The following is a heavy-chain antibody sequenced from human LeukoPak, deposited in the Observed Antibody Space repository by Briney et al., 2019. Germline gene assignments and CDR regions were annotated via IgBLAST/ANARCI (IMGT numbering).Heavy chain of an antibody. V-gene: IGHV3-66*01. J-gene: IGHJ4*02. D-gene: IGHD5-12*01. CDR2: IYSGGST. CDR3: ATRPDGSDHPYFDY. CDR1: GLSVRNKY. Sequence: GGSLRLSCAASGLSVRNKYMGWVRQAPGKGLEWASVIYSGGSTYCADSVRGRFTISRDNSNNALYLQMNTLEVDDTAVYYCATRPDGSDHPYFDYWGQGTLVTVSS.